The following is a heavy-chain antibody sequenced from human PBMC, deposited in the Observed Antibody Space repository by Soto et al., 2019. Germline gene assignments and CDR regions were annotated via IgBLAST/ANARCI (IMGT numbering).Heavy chain of an antibody. V-gene: IGHV3-49*03. CDR2: IRTNVFGAKT. CDR1: GCTFGDYG. J-gene: IGHJ4*02. Sequence: EVQLVESGGGVEQPGRSLRLACTASGCTFGDYGVSWIRQAPGKGLEWVGFIRTNVFGAKTKYAAYVKDRFIISRDDYKGIAYLQMNSLRTEDTAVYYCGRGGAWDVSDFWGQGTLVTVSS. CDR3: GRGGAWDVSDF. D-gene: IGHD1-26*01.